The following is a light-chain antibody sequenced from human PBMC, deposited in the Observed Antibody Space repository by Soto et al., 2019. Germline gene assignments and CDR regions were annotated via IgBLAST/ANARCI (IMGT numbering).Light chain of an antibody. J-gene: IGKJ1*01. CDR1: QTISSW. Sequence: DIQMSLSASTLSGSVGDRVTITCRASQTISSWLAWYQQKPGKAPKLLIYKASTLKSGVPSRFSGSGSGTEFTLTISSLQPDDFATYYCQHYNSYSEAFGQGTKVDIK. V-gene: IGKV1-5*03. CDR2: KAS. CDR3: QHYNSYSEA.